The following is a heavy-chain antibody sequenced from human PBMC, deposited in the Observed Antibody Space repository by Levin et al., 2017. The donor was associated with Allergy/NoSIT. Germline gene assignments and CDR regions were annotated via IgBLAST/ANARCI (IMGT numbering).Heavy chain of an antibody. D-gene: IGHD6-13*01. Sequence: GESLKISCAASGFTFGTYAMNWVRQAPGKGLEWISYISGSSSHIYYADSVKGRFTISRDNVKNSLYLQMDSLRDEDTAMYYCARDLGNSGWCFDHWGQVTLVSVSS. CDR1: GFTFGTYA. CDR2: ISGSSSHI. CDR3: ARDLGNSGWCFDH. V-gene: IGHV3-48*02. J-gene: IGHJ5*02.